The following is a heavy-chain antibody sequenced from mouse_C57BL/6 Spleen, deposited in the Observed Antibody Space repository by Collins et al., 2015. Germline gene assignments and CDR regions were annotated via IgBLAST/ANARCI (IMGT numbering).Heavy chain of an antibody. J-gene: IGHJ3*01. Sequence: QVILKRVWPWDIAALPDLSLTCSFSGFSLSTSNMGIGWIRQPSGKGLEWLAHIWWNDDKYYNPSLKSRLTISKDTSNNQVFLKITSVDTADTATYYCAQMRGFAYWGQGTLVTVSA. CDR3: AQMRGFAY. CDR2: IWWNDDK. V-gene: IGHV8-5*01. CDR1: GFSLSTSNMG.